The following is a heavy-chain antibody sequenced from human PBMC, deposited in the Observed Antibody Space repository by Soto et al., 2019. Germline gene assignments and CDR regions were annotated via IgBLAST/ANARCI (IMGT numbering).Heavy chain of an antibody. J-gene: IGHJ5*02. Sequence: GGSLRLSCAASGFTFSSYSMNWVRHAPGKGLEWVSYISSSSSTIYYADSVKGRFTISRDNAKNSLYLQMNSLRAEDTAVYYCARDQGVAAAGICWFDPWGQGTLVTVSS. CDR3: ARDQGVAAAGICWFDP. V-gene: IGHV3-48*01. D-gene: IGHD6-13*01. CDR1: GFTFSSYS. CDR2: ISSSSSTI.